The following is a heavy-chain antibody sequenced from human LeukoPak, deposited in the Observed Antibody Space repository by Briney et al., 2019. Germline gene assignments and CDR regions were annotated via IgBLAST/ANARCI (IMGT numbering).Heavy chain of an antibody. D-gene: IGHD6-19*01. CDR3: ARRQWHYYYYYYMDV. Sequence: SETLSLTCTVSGGSISSSSYYWGWIRQPPGKGLEWIGSIYYSGSTYYNPSLKSRVTISVDTSKNQFSLKLSSVTAADTAVYYCARRQWHYYYYYYMDVWGKGTTVTVSS. CDR2: IYYSGST. V-gene: IGHV4-39*01. J-gene: IGHJ6*03. CDR1: GGSISSSSYY.